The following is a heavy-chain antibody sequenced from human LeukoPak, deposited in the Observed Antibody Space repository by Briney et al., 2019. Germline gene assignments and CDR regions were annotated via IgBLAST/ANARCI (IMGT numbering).Heavy chain of an antibody. Sequence: SETLSLTCTVSGGSISSYYWSWIRQPPGKGLEWIGYIYYSGSTNYNPSLKSRVTISVDTSKNQFSLKLSSVTAADTAVYYCARGRRTGSITMVRGITLRYYFDYWGQGTLVTVSS. J-gene: IGHJ4*02. CDR1: GGSISSYY. CDR3: ARGRRTGSITMVRGITLRYYFDY. D-gene: IGHD3-10*01. CDR2: IYYSGST. V-gene: IGHV4-59*12.